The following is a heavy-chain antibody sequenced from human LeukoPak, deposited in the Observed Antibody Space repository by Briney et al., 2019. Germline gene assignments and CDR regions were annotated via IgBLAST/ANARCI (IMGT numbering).Heavy chain of an antibody. J-gene: IGHJ4*02. CDR2: ISSGSTYA. Sequence: GGSLRLSCAASGFIFTDYYMNWVRQAPGKGREWISYISSGSTYADYADSVKGGFTVSRDNAKKSLYLIMNSLRADDTAVYYCARGNYGDYNFWGQGTLVTVSS. V-gene: IGHV3-11*06. CDR3: ARGNYGDYNF. D-gene: IGHD4-17*01. CDR1: GFIFTDYY.